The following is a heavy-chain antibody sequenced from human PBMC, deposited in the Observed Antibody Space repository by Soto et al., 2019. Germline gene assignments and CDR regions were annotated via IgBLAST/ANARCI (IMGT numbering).Heavy chain of an antibody. CDR3: ARDTGRASADL. J-gene: IGHJ5*02. Sequence: EVQLAESGGDLVQPGGSLRLSCVGSGFTFSYYEMNWVRHAPGKGLERVAFISHTDRLTHYPDSVKGRFTISRDNAKNSLYLEMTNLRVDDTAVYYCARDTGRASADLWGQGTLVSVSS. D-gene: IGHD6-13*01. V-gene: IGHV3-48*03. CDR2: ISHTDRLT. CDR1: GFTFSYYE.